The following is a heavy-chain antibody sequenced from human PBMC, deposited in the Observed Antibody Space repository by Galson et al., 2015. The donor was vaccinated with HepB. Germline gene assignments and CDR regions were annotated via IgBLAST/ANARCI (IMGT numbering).Heavy chain of an antibody. CDR3: ARLPYPSIAARGSYFDY. D-gene: IGHD6-6*01. CDR1: GYSFTSYW. CDR2: IYPGDSDT. J-gene: IGHJ4*02. Sequence: QSGAEVKKPGESLKISCKGSGYSFTSYWIGWVRQMPGKGLEWMGIIYPGDSDTRYSPSFQGQVTISADKSISTAYLQWSSLKASDTAMYYCARLPYPSIAARGSYFDYWGQGTLVTVSS. V-gene: IGHV5-51*03.